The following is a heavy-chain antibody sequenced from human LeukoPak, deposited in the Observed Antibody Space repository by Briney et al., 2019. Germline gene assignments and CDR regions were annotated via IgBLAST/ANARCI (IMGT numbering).Heavy chain of an antibody. CDR1: GGSCSGYY. D-gene: IGHD3-3*01. V-gene: IGHV4-34*01. J-gene: IGHJ6*03. CDR2: INHSGST. Sequence: SETLSRTCAVYGGSCSGYYWRWIPHPPGKGLEWMGEINHSGSTNYNPSLNRRVTIAAATPKNQFSPQLSSVTAAGTAVYYCARGRAIFRVVIPAGWYYSMDVWGNGTTVTASS. CDR3: ARGRAIFRVVIPAGWYYSMDV.